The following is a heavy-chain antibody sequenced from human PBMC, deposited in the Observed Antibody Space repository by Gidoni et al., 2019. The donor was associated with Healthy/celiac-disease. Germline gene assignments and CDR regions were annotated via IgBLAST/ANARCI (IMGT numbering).Heavy chain of an antibody. CDR1: GFTFSSYD. CDR2: IGPAGDT. CDR3: ARERRGNAFDI. Sequence: EVQLVESGGGLVQPGGSLRLSCAASGFTFSSYDMHWVRQATGKGLEWVSAIGPAGDTYYPGSLKGRFTISRETSKNSFYLQMNSLRAEDTAVYYCARERRGNAFDIWGQGTMVTVSS. V-gene: IGHV3-13*01. D-gene: IGHD3-16*01. J-gene: IGHJ3*02.